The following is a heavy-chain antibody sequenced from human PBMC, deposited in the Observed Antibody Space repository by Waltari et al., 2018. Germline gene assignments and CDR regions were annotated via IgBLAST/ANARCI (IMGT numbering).Heavy chain of an antibody. CDR2: SSNSGSTI. CDR1: GFTFSSYE. J-gene: IGHJ4*02. Sequence: DVQLVESGGGLVQPGGSRRLSCAASGFTFSSYEMNWVRRAPGMGRAWVSYSSNSGSTIYSADSVKRRVTISRDNGKIALDLQMNSVRADDTAVYYCARGRSRVDYWGQGTLVTVSS. V-gene: IGHV3-48*03. CDR3: ARGRSRVDY. D-gene: IGHD1-26*01.